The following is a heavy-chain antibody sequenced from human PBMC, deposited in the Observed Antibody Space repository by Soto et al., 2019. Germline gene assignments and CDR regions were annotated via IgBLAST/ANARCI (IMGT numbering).Heavy chain of an antibody. D-gene: IGHD1-26*01. CDR3: ARTIVGATSYYYGMDV. J-gene: IGHJ6*02. CDR1: GGSISSYY. Sequence: PSETLSLTCTVSGGSISSYYWSWIRQPPGKGLEWIGYIYYSGSTNYNPSLKSRVTISVDTSKNQFSLKLSSVTAADTAVYYCARTIVGATSYYYGMDVWGQGTTVTVSS. CDR2: IYYSGST. V-gene: IGHV4-59*01.